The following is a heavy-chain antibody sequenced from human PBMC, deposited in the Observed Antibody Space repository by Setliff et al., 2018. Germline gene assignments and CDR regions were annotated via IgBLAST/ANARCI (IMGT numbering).Heavy chain of an antibody. D-gene: IGHD5-12*01. CDR2: ISTNGNT. V-gene: IGHV4-4*07. Sequence: SLTCTVSGGSIINSYYWSWIRQPAGKGLEWIGRISTNGNTNYNPSLKSRVTVSLDASKNQFSLKLTSMTAADTAVYYCARDQWVRSPPLYFSYSMDVWGQGTTVTVSS. J-gene: IGHJ6*02. CDR1: GGSIINSYY. CDR3: ARDQWVRSPPLYFSYSMDV.